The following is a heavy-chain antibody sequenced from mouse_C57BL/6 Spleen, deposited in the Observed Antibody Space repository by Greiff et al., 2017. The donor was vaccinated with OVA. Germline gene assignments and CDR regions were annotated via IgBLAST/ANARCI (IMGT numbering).Heavy chain of an antibody. Sequence: QVQLQQPGAELVRPGSSVKLSCKASGYTFTSYWMHWVKQRPIQGLEWIGNIDPSDSATHYNPKFKDKATLTVDKSSSTAYMQLSSLTSEDSAVSYGARKDYGSSYSFLDYWGQGTTLTVSS. J-gene: IGHJ2*01. CDR1: GYTFTSYW. V-gene: IGHV1-52*01. CDR2: IDPSDSAT. D-gene: IGHD1-1*01. CDR3: ARKDYGSSYSFLDY.